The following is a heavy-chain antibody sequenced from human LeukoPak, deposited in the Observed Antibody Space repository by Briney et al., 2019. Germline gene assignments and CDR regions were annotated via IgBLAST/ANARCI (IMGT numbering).Heavy chain of an antibody. CDR3: ARASSLVWFDP. J-gene: IGHJ5*02. CDR2: INHSGST. V-gene: IGHV4-34*01. D-gene: IGHD6-13*01. CDR1: GGSFSGYY. Sequence: SSETLSLTCAVYGGSFSGYYWSWIRQPPGKGLEWVGEINHSGSTNYNPALKSRVSISVETSKNQFSLKLRSVTAADTAVYYCARASSLVWFDPWGQGTLVTVSS.